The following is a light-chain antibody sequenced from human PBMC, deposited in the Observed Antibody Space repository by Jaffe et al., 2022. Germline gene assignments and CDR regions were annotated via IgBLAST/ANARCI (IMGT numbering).Light chain of an antibody. CDR1: QSVSSN. V-gene: IGKV3-15*01. Sequence: EVVMTQSPATLSVSPGERATLSCRASQSVSSNLAWYQQKPGLAPRLLIYGASTRATGIPARFSGSGSGTEFTLTISSLQSEDFAVYYCQQYGNWYTFGQGTKLEIK. J-gene: IGKJ2*01. CDR2: GAS. CDR3: QQYGNWYT.